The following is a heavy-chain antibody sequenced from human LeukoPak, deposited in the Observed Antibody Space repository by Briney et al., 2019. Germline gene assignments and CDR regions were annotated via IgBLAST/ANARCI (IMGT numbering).Heavy chain of an antibody. CDR1: GGSFSGYY. J-gene: IGHJ5*02. V-gene: IGHV4-59*08. CDR3: ARLTSSWFDP. CDR2: IYYTGST. D-gene: IGHD6-6*01. Sequence: SETLSLTCAVYGGSFSGYYWSWVRQPPGKGLGWIGYIYYTGSTNYNPSLTSRVTISVDTSKNQFSLKLSSVSAADTAVYYCARLTSSWFDPWGQGTLVTVSS.